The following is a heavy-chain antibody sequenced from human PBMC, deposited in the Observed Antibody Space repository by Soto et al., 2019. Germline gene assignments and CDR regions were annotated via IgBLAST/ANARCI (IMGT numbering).Heavy chain of an antibody. Sequence: QVQLVQSGAEVKKPGASVKVSCKASGYTFSSYGISWVRQAPGQGLEWMGWISADNGTTKYAQKIQGRVTMTTETSTSTAYMELRTLSSDNTAVDSCARDSPHVDYWGQGALVTVSS. CDR3: ARDSPHVDY. J-gene: IGHJ4*02. CDR2: ISADNGTT. V-gene: IGHV1-18*01. CDR1: GYTFSSYG.